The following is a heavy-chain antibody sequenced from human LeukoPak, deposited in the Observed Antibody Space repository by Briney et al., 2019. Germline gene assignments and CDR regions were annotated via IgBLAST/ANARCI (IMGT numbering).Heavy chain of an antibody. J-gene: IGHJ4*02. Sequence: PSQTLSLTCTVSGGSISSGSYYWSWIRQPAGKGVEWIGRIYTSGSTNYNPSLKSRVTISVDTSKNQFSLKLSSVTAADTAVYYCARGVVIAPQTFDYWGQGTLVTVSS. CDR1: GGSISSGSYY. CDR2: IYTSGST. D-gene: IGHD2-21*01. CDR3: ARGVVIAPQTFDY. V-gene: IGHV4-61*02.